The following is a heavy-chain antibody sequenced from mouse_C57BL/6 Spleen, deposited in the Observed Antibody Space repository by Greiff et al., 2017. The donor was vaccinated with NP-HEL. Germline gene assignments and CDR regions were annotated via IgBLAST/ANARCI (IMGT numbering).Heavy chain of an antibody. CDR3: ARRGYSNYVGYAMDY. J-gene: IGHJ4*01. CDR1: GYTFTSYD. Sequence: VQLQQSGPELVKPGASVKLSCKASGYTFTSYDINWVKQRPGQGLEWIGWIYPRDGSTKYNEKFKGKATLTVDTSSSTAYMELHSLTSEDSAVYFCARRGYSNYVGYAMDYWGQGTSVTVSS. D-gene: IGHD2-5*01. V-gene: IGHV1-85*01. CDR2: IYPRDGST.